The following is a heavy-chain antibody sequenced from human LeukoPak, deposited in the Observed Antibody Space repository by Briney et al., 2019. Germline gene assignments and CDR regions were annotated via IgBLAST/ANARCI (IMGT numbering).Heavy chain of an antibody. D-gene: IGHD5-18*01. J-gene: IGHJ3*02. Sequence: GGSLRLSCAASGFTFSSYDMHWVRQPPGKGLEWVADINQDGSERHYVESVKGRFTISRDNAKNSLFLQMNSLRAEDTAVYYCVRDGGGYKYGNDAFDMWGQGTMVTVSS. CDR3: VRDGGGYKYGNDAFDM. V-gene: IGHV3-7*01. CDR1: GFTFSSYD. CDR2: INQDGSER.